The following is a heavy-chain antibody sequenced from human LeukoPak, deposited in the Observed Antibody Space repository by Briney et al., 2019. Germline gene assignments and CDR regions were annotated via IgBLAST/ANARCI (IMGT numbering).Heavy chain of an antibody. V-gene: IGHV4-34*01. CDR1: GESFSGYY. Sequence: SETLSPTCAVYGESFSGYYWTWIRQPPGKGLEWIGEINNSGNTNYNPSFKSRATISVDTSKNQFSLKMSSVTAADTAVYYCARKSANWEVYWGQGTLVTVSS. CDR2: INNSGNT. D-gene: IGHD7-27*01. CDR3: ARKSANWEVY. J-gene: IGHJ4*02.